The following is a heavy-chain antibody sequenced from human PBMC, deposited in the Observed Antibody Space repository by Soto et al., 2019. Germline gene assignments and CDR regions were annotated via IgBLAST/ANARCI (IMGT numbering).Heavy chain of an antibody. CDR3: AAYSGSFYYGMDV. J-gene: IGHJ6*02. CDR1: GYSFTSYW. Sequence: AALKISSKACGYSFTSYWIGWVRQMPGKGLEWMGIIYPGDSDTRYSPSFQGQVTISADKSISTAYLQWSSLKASDTAMYYCAAYSGSFYYGMDVWGQGTLVTASS. CDR2: IYPGDSDT. V-gene: IGHV5-51*01. D-gene: IGHD1-26*01.